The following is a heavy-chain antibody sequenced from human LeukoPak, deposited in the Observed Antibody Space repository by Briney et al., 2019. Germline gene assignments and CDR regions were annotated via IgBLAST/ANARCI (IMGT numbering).Heavy chain of an antibody. D-gene: IGHD1-26*01. J-gene: IGHJ4*02. CDR3: AWTGIVGATNIDC. CDR1: GFTVSDNY. Sequence: GSLRLSCAASGFTVSDNYMTWVRQPPGKGLEWIGEIYHSGSTNYNPSLKSRVTISVDKSKNQFSLKLSSVTAADTAVYYCAWTGIVGATNIDCWGQGTLVTVSS. CDR2: IYHSGST. V-gene: IGHV4-4*02.